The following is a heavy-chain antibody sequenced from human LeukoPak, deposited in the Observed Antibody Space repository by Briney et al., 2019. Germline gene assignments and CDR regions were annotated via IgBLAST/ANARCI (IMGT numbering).Heavy chain of an antibody. V-gene: IGHV3-64*01. CDR1: GFTFSSYA. CDR2: ISSNGGST. Sequence: GXXLRLSCAASGFTFSSYAMHWVRQAPGKGLEYVSAISSNGGSTYYANSVKGRFTISRDNSKNTVYIQMGRLRAEDMAVYYCAREGLPGIAVAGTPYNWFDPWGQGTLVTVSS. J-gene: IGHJ5*02. CDR3: AREGLPGIAVAGTPYNWFDP. D-gene: IGHD6-19*01.